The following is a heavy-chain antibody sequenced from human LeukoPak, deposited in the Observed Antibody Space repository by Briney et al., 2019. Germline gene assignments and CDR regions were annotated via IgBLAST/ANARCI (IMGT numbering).Heavy chain of an antibody. D-gene: IGHD3-3*01. CDR3: ARGGSSITIFGVVTSLFDY. CDR1: GGSISSYY. J-gene: IGHJ4*02. CDR2: IYYSGST. V-gene: IGHV4-59*01. Sequence: NPSETLSLTCTVSGGSISSYYWSWIRQPPGKGLEWIGYIYYSGSTNYNPSLKSRVTISVDTSKNQFSLKLSSVTAADTAVYYCARGGSSITIFGVVTSLFDYWGQGTLVTVSS.